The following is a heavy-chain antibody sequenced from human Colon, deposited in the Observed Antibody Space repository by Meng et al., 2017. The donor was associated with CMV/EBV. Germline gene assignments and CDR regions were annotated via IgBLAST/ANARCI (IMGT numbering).Heavy chain of an antibody. Sequence: GGSLRLSCAASGFTFDGYAMSWVRQAPGKGLEWVSVIYGSGRSSSSADSVKGRFSISRDNSKNTLYLQMSSLRAEDTAVYYCARLLVGALDTHAFDMWGRGTMGTVSS. J-gene: IGHJ3*02. CDR2: IYGSGRSS. D-gene: IGHD1-26*01. V-gene: IGHV3-23*03. CDR3: ARLLVGALDTHAFDM. CDR1: GFTFDGYA.